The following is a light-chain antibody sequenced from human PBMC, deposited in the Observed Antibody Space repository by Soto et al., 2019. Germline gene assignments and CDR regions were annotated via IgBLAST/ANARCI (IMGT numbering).Light chain of an antibody. V-gene: IGKV3-20*01. Sequence: EIVLTQSPGTLSLSPGERATLSCRASQSVGSSYLAWYQQKPGQAPRLLIYGESSRATGIPDRFSGSGSGTDFTLTISRLEPEDFAVYYCQQYGSSPSTFGQGTKLEIK. CDR3: QQYGSSPST. CDR1: QSVGSSY. J-gene: IGKJ2*01. CDR2: GES.